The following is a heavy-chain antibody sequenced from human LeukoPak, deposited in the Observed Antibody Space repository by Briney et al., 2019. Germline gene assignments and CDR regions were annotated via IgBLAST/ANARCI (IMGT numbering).Heavy chain of an antibody. CDR2: IYTSGST. Sequence: PSETLSLTCTVSGGSISSYYWSWIRQPAGKGLEWIGRIYTSGSTNYNPSLKSRVTMSVDTSKNQFSLRLSSVTAADTAVYYCARVGYCSSTGCSPGGAWFDPWGQGTLVTVSS. CDR3: ARVGYCSSTGCSPGGAWFDP. V-gene: IGHV4-4*07. D-gene: IGHD2-2*01. CDR1: GGSISSYY. J-gene: IGHJ5*02.